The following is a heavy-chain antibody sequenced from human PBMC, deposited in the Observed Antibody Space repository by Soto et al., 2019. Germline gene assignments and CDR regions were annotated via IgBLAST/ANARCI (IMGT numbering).Heavy chain of an antibody. V-gene: IGHV1-46*02. CDR2: INPSAGST. Sequence: ASVKVSCKASGNTFNIYYMHWVRQVPGQGLEWMGIINPSAGSTSYAQKFQGRITMTRDTSTSTVYMDLQMNSLRAEDTAVYYCAKVGPYDSGSYMFRYNWFGPWGPGTLVTVS. CDR3: AKVGPYDSGSYMFRYNWFGP. CDR1: GNTFNIYY. D-gene: IGHD3-10*01. J-gene: IGHJ5*02.